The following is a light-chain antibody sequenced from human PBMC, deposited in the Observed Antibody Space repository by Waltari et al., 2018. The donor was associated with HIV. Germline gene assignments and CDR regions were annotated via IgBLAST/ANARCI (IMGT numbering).Light chain of an antibody. V-gene: IGLV2-23*02. CDR2: DVS. CDR1: SSDVGAYNL. J-gene: IGLJ3*02. Sequence: QTALTQPASVSGSPGQSITISCTGTSSDVGAYNLVSWYQQYPGKAPRLIIYDVSERPAGVSNRFTGSKSGNTASLTISWLQAEDEADYYCCSYVSEIVPCVFGGGTKLTVL. CDR3: CSYVSEIVPCV.